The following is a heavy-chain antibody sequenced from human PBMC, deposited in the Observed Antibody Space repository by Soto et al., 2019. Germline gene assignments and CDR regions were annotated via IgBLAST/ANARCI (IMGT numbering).Heavy chain of an antibody. J-gene: IGHJ6*02. CDR3: PSLHFCDFCTCSIPMDV. CDR2: IHYTGNT. D-gene: IGHD3-3*01. CDR1: GGSVSSGTYQ. Sequence: SETLSLTCTVSGGSVSSGTYQWSWIRQSPXKGLEWIGHIHYTGNTNNNPSLKSRVSISVDTSKNHFSMKLTSVTAADTALYFSPSLHFCDFCTCSIPMDVCGQGTAVTVSS. V-gene: IGHV4-61*03.